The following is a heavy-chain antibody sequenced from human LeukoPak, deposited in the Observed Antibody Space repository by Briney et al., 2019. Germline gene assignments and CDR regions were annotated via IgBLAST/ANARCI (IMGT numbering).Heavy chain of an antibody. CDR3: TTGKIYCSTTSCSDDY. CDR2: FHPEDGET. CDR1: GDTLTALS. D-gene: IGHD2-2*01. J-gene: IGHJ4*02. V-gene: IGHV1-24*01. Sequence: ASVKVSCMVSGDTLTALSMHWVRQAPGKGLEWMGGFHPEDGETIYAQKFQGRVTMTEDTSTETAYMELSSLRSDDTAVYYCTTGKIYCSTTSCSDDYWGQGTLVTVSS.